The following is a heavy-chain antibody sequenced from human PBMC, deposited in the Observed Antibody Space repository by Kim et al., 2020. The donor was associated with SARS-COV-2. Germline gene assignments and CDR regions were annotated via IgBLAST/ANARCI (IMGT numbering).Heavy chain of an antibody. V-gene: IGHV3-53*01. CDR3: ARQGYWSGLDY. CDR2: IYKNGTT. J-gene: IGHJ4*02. D-gene: IGHD3-10*01. CDR1: GFTVSTNY. Sequence: GGSLRLSCAASGFTVSTNYLTWVRQAPGRGLEWVSSIYKNGTTCNSDSVKGRFSISRDNSKNTVFLQMNSLIADDTAVYYCARQGYWSGLDYWGQGALVTVSS.